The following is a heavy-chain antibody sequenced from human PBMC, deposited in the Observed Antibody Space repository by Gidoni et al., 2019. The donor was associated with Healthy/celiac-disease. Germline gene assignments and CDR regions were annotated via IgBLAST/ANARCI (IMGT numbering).Heavy chain of an antibody. D-gene: IGHD3-22*01. J-gene: IGHJ4*02. CDR2: ISSSSSTI. V-gene: IGHV3-48*02. CDR3: AIGHYYDSSGYTY. CDR1: GFTFSNYS. Sequence: EVQLVESGGGWVQPGGSLRLSCAASGFTFSNYSMNWVRQSPGTGLEWVSYISSSSSTIYYAVSVKGRFTISRDNAKNSLYLQMNSLRDEDTAVYYCAIGHYYDSSGYTYWGQGTLVTVSS.